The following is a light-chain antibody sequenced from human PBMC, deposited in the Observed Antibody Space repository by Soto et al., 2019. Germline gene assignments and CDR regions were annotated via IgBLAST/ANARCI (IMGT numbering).Light chain of an antibody. CDR1: SSNIGAGYD. CDR2: HNS. Sequence: QSVLTQPPSVSGGPGQRVTISCTGSSSNIGAGYDVHWYQQLPGTAPKLLIYHNSDRPSGVPDRFSGSKSGTSASLAITGLQAEDEADYYCQSYDSGLSAFYVFGTGTKVTVL. J-gene: IGLJ1*01. V-gene: IGLV1-40*01. CDR3: QSYDSGLSAFYV.